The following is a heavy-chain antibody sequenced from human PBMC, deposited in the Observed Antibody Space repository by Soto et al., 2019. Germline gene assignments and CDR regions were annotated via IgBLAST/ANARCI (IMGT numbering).Heavy chain of an antibody. CDR3: ARLYTGSYADY. V-gene: IGHV4-39*01. J-gene: IGHJ4*02. D-gene: IGHD1-26*01. Sequence: QLQLQESGPGLVKPSETLSLTCTVSGGSISRSSYYWGWIRQPPGQGLEWIGTIYYRGTTYYNPSLNSRVTISVATSKNQFSLKLSSVTAADTAVYYCARLYTGSYADYWGQGTLVTVSS. CDR2: IYYRGTT. CDR1: GGSISRSSYY.